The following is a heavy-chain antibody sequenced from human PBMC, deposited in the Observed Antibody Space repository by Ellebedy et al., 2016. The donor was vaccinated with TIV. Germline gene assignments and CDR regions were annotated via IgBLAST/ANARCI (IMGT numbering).Heavy chain of an antibody. J-gene: IGHJ4*02. V-gene: IGHV3-33*08. D-gene: IGHD5-12*01. CDR2: IRYDGNNK. CDR3: ARDRAKGGYGDY. CDR1: GFTFSSNV. Sequence: GESLKISCGASGFTFSSNVMSWVRQAPGKGLEWVALIRYDGNNKYYSDAVKGRFTISRDNSKNTLYLQINSLRADDTAVYYCARDRAKGGYGDYWGQGTLLIVSS.